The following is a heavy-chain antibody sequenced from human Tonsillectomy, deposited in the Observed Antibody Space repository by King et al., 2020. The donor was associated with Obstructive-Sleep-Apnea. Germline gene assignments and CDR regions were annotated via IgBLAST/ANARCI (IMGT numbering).Heavy chain of an antibody. CDR3: ARDGTAFHF. CDR1: GFAFDNYW. CDR2: IKEDGSER. V-gene: IGHV3-7*01. J-gene: IGHJ3*01. D-gene: IGHD1-1*01. Sequence: VQLVESGGGLVQPGGSLRLACEASGFAFDNYWMSWVRQAPGKGLEWVAKIKEDGSERYYVDSGEGRFTISRDDAKKSLYLQMNSLRAEDTAVYYCARDGTAFHFWGQGTMVTVSS.